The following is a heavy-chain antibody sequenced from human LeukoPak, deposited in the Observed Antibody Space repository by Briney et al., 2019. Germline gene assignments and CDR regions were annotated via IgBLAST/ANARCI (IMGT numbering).Heavy chain of an antibody. CDR3: ARVRKVRGVIIIPHEPDWFDP. CDR2: IYYSGST. Sequence: PSETLSLTCTVSGGSISSSSYYWGWIRQPPGKGLEWIGSIYYSGSTYYNPSLKSRVTISVDTSKNQFSLKLSSVTAADTAVYYCARVRKVRGVIIIPHEPDWFDPWGQGTLVTVSS. D-gene: IGHD3-10*01. V-gene: IGHV4-39*07. J-gene: IGHJ5*02. CDR1: GGSISSSSYY.